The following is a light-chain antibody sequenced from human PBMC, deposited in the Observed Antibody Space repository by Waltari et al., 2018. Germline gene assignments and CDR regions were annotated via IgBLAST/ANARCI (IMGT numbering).Light chain of an antibody. Sequence: QSVLTQPPSVSAAPGQKVTISCSGSTSNIGNNYVSWYQQFPGAAPKVLIYGNDKRTTGIPDRFSGSKSGTSATLDITGLQTGDEADYYCGTWDDTLSAVFGGGTKVTAL. J-gene: IGLJ2*01. CDR3: GTWDDTLSAV. CDR2: GND. CDR1: TSNIGNNY. V-gene: IGLV1-51*02.